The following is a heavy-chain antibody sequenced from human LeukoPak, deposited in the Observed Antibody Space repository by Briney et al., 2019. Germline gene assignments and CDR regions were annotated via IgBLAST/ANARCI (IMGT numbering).Heavy chain of an antibody. J-gene: IGHJ5*02. CDR1: GGSISSYY. D-gene: IGHD2-15*01. CDR2: IYYSGST. CDR3: ARDVGVVVAATMEGNWFDP. Sequence: SETLSLTCTVSGGSISSYYWSWIRQPPGKGLEWIGYIYYSGSTNYNPSLKSRVTISVDTSKNQFSLKLSSVTAADTAVYYCARDVGVVVAATMEGNWFDPWGQGTLVTVSS. V-gene: IGHV4-59*01.